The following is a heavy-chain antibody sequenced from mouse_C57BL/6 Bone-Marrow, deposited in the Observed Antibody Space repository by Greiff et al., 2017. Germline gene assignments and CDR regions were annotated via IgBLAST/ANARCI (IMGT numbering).Heavy chain of an antibody. D-gene: IGHD2-2*01. CDR1: GFTFSSYG. J-gene: IGHJ4*01. Sequence: EVKLVESGGDLVKPGGSRKLSCAASGFTFSSYGMSWVRQTPDKRLEWVATISSGGSYTYYPDSVKGRFTISRDNDKNTLYLQMSSLKSEDTAMYYCARQGYDGDAMDYWGQGTSVTVSS. V-gene: IGHV5-6*01. CDR3: ARQGYDGDAMDY. CDR2: ISSGGSYT.